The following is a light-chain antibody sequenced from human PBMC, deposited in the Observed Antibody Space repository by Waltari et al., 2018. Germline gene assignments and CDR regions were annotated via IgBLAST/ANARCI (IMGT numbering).Light chain of an antibody. Sequence: SSELTQDPAVSVASGQTVKITCQGGGLGSYSASWYQQKPGQAPVLVIYHKNSRPSWIPDLFSGSSSGNTASLTIPGTQAEDEADYYCCSRDSSCAHHVFGTGTKVTVL. CDR1: GLGSYS. CDR3: CSRDSSCAHHV. V-gene: IGLV3-19*01. J-gene: IGLJ1*01. CDR2: HKN.